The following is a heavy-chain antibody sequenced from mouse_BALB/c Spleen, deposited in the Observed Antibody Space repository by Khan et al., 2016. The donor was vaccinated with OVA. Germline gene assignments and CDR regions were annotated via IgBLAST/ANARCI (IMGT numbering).Heavy chain of an antibody. J-gene: IGHJ3*01. CDR2: ITSGGSF. CDR1: GYSITSGYY. Sequence: EVQLVESGPGLVKPSQSLSLTCSVTGYSITSGYYWNWIRQFPGNKLEWMGYITSGGSFNYNPSLKNRISITRDTSNNQFFLKLNSVTPEDTATYYYARARRWFEYWGQGTLVTVSA. V-gene: IGHV3-6*02. CDR3: ARARRWFEY.